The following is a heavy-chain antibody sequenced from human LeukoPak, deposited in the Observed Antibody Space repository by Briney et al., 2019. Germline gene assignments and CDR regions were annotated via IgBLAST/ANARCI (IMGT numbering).Heavy chain of an antibody. CDR3: ARLSGYDWESFYDY. Sequence: PSETLSLTCAVYGGSFSGYYWSWIRQPPGKGLEWIGEINHSGSTNYNPSLKSRVTISVDTSKNQFSLKLSSVTAADTAVYFCARLSGYDWESFYDYWGQGISVTVSS. D-gene: IGHD5-12*01. J-gene: IGHJ4*02. CDR1: GGSFSGYY. CDR2: INHSGST. V-gene: IGHV4-34*01.